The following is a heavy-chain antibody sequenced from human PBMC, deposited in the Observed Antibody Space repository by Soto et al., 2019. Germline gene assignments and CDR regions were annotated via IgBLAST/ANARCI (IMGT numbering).Heavy chain of an antibody. J-gene: IGHJ3*02. Sequence: QLQLEESGPGLVKPSETLSLTCTVSGDSISSSNSHWGWTRQPPGKGLEYIGSVYYGGAIFYSWNIYYNPSLKSRVTISVDTSKNQFSLRLSSVTAADTGVYYCVRYDRINMKPYSPEGFHIWGQGTMVTVSS. D-gene: IGHD3-3*02. CDR2: IFYSWNI. CDR3: VRYDRINMKPYSPEGFHI. CDR1: GDSISSSNSH. V-gene: IGHV4-39*01.